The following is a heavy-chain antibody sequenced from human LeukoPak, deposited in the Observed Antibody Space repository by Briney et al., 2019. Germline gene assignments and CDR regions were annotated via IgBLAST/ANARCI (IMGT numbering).Heavy chain of an antibody. CDR3: TKAYSSSWYWWFDL. Sequence: GGSLRLSCAASGFTFSDYYMSWIREAPGKGLEWVSYISSSGSTIYYGDSVKGRFTISRDNAKNSLYLQMNSLRAEDTAIYYCTKAYSSSWYWWFDLWGRGTLVTVSS. CDR2: ISSSGSTI. V-gene: IGHV3-11*01. J-gene: IGHJ2*01. CDR1: GFTFSDYY. D-gene: IGHD6-13*01.